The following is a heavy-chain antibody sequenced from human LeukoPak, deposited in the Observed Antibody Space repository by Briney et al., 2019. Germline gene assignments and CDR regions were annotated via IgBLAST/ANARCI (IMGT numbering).Heavy chain of an antibody. J-gene: IGHJ4*02. Sequence: PSETLSLTCSVSRGSISDYYWSWIRQPPGKGLEWIGEMNPSGRTTYNPSLKSRVSMSLDTSKNQFSLKLSSVTAADTAVYYCARGLKPYCTNGVCYTGDFWGQGTLVTVSP. CDR1: RGSISDYY. CDR3: ARGLKPYCTNGVCYTGDF. CDR2: MNPSGRT. V-gene: IGHV4-34*01. D-gene: IGHD2-8*01.